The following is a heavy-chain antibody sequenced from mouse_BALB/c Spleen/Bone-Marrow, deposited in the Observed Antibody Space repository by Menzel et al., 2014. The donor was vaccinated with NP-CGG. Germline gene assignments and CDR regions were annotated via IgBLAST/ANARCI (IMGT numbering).Heavy chain of an antibody. Sequence: EVQLQESGGGLVQPGGSLKLSCAASGFTFSSYTMSWVHQTPEKRLEWVAYISNGGGSTYYPDTVKGRFTISRDNAKNTLYLQMSSLKSEDTAMYYCARHGYYGSRAMDYWGQGTSVTVSS. CDR2: ISNGGGST. CDR3: ARHGYYGSRAMDY. CDR1: GFTFSSYT. D-gene: IGHD1-1*01. V-gene: IGHV5-12-2*01. J-gene: IGHJ4*01.